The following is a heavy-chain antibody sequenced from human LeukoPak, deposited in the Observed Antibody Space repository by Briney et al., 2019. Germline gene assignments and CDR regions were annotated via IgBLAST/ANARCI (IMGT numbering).Heavy chain of an antibody. D-gene: IGHD6-19*01. CDR3: AKTPLAVAPGDFFDN. V-gene: IGHV3-23*01. J-gene: IGHJ4*02. Sequence: GGSLRLSCAASGFTFSSYAMTWVRQVPEKGLEWVSVITSSGGTAYYADSVKGRFTISRDNSKNTLYLQMNSLRADDTAVYYCAKTPLAVAPGDFFDNWGQGTLVTVSS. CDR1: GFTFSSYA. CDR2: ITSSGGTA.